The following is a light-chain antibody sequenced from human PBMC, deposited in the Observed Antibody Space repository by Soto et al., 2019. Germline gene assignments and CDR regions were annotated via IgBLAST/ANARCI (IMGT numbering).Light chain of an antibody. Sequence: QSALTQPASVSGSPGQSITISCTGTSSDIGDYSYVSWYQQHPGKAPKLMIYDVSNRPSGVSNRFSGSKSGNTASLTISGLQAEDEADYYCSSYTSSSTLVVFGGGTKLTVL. CDR3: SSYTSSSTLVV. CDR1: SSDIGDYSY. CDR2: DVS. V-gene: IGLV2-14*03. J-gene: IGLJ2*01.